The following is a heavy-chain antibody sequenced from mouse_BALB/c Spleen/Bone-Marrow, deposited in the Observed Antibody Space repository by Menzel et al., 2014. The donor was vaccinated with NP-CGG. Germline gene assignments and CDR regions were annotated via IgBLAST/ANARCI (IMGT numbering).Heavy chain of an antibody. Sequence: VQLQQSGAELAKPGASVKMSCKASGYTFTNYWMHWVKQRPGQGLEWIGYLNPSTGYTEYNQKFKDKATLTADKSSSTAYMQLSSLTSEDSAVYYCARIYYYGRDYWGQGTTLTVSS. CDR3: ARIYYYGRDY. CDR2: LNPSTGYT. CDR1: GYTFTNYW. V-gene: IGHV1-7*01. D-gene: IGHD1-1*01. J-gene: IGHJ2*01.